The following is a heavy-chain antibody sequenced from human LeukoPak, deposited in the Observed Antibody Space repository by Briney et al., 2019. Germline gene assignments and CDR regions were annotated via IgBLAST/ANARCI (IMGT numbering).Heavy chain of an antibody. J-gene: IGHJ4*02. CDR2: INHSGST. V-gene: IGHV4-34*01. CDR1: GGSFSGYY. CDR3: ARQSSHSGWYTFDY. D-gene: IGHD6-19*01. Sequence: SETLSLTCAVYGGSFSGYYWSWIRQPPGKGLEWIGEINHSGSTNYNPSLKSRVTISVDTSKNQFSLKLSSVTAADTAVYYCARQSSHSGWYTFDYWGQGTLVTVSS.